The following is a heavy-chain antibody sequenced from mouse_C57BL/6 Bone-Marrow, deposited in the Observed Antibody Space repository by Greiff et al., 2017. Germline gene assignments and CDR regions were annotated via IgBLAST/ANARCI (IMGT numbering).Heavy chain of an antibody. CDR2: INPYNGGT. CDR1: GYTFTGYY. D-gene: IGHD1-1*02. V-gene: IGHV1-19*01. Sequence: VQLRQSGPVLVKPGASVKMSCKASGYTFTGYYMNWVKQSHGKSLEWIGVINPYNGGTSYNQKFKGKATLTVDKSSSTAYMELNSLTSEDSAVYYCARRGLSDYWGQGTTLTVSS. J-gene: IGHJ2*01. CDR3: ARRGLSDY.